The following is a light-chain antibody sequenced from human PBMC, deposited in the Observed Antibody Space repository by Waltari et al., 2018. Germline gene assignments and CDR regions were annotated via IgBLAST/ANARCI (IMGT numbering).Light chain of an antibody. CDR1: QRVGTY. CDR3: QQRRNWPLT. CDR2: DAS. J-gene: IGKJ4*01. V-gene: IGKV3-11*01. Sequence: EIVLTQSPAVLSFSPGERATLPCRASQRVGTYLAWYQQLPGQSPRLLIYDASYRGTGSPARFSGSGSETDFTLTISSLQPEDFAVYYCQQRRNWPLTFGGGTRVQI.